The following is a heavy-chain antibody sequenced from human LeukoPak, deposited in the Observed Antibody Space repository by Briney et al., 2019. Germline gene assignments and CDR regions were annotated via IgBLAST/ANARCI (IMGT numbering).Heavy chain of an antibody. V-gene: IGHV1-18*01. CDR2: ISAYNGNT. CDR3: AREKAAAGYHDAFDI. D-gene: IGHD6-13*01. Sequence: ASVKVSCKASGGTFSSYGISWVRQAPGQGLEWMGWISAYNGNTNYAQKLQGRVTMTTDTSTSTAYMELRSLRSDGTAVYYCAREKAAAGYHDAFDIWGQGTMVTVSS. J-gene: IGHJ3*02. CDR1: GGTFSSYG.